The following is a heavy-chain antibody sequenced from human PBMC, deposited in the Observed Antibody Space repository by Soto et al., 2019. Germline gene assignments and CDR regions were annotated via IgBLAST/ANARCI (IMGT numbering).Heavy chain of an antibody. CDR2: IIPIFGTA. Sequence: SVKVSCKASGGTFSSYAISWVRQAPGQGLEWMGGIIPIFGTANYAQKFQGRVTITADESTSTAYMELSSLRSEDTAVYYCARGVVTIFGVVIRGSWFDPWGQGTLVTVSS. D-gene: IGHD3-3*01. J-gene: IGHJ5*02. CDR1: GGTFSSYA. CDR3: ARGVVTIFGVVIRGSWFDP. V-gene: IGHV1-69*13.